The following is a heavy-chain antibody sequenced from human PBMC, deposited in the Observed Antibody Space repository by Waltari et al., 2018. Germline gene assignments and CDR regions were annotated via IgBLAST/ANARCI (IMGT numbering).Heavy chain of an antibody. Sequence: EVQLWESGGGLVQPGGSLRLACAASGCTFSSTGIGWLRQVPGKGLEWVSGITLTGSTTYFGASVKGRFTISRDNSKTTVYLQMNGLSAEDTAVYYCAKDWASGYSTSADYFDYWGQGILVTVSS. J-gene: IGHJ4*02. CDR2: ITLTGSTT. V-gene: IGHV3-23*01. CDR3: AKDWASGYSTSADYFDY. CDR1: GCTFSSTG. D-gene: IGHD6-13*01.